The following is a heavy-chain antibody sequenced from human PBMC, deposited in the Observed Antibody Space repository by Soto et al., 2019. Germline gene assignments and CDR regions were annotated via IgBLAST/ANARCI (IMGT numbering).Heavy chain of an antibody. CDR1: GGRFSIYA. CDR2: ISGGGGST. Sequence: GGSLRLSCAASGGRFSIYAMNWVRQAPGKGLEWVSGISGGGGSTYHADSVKGRFTISRDNSKNTLYLQMNSLRAEDTAVYYCAKDPTSYDSSAQFDSWGQGTLVTISS. CDR3: AKDPTSYDSSAQFDS. J-gene: IGHJ4*02. D-gene: IGHD3-22*01. V-gene: IGHV3-23*01.